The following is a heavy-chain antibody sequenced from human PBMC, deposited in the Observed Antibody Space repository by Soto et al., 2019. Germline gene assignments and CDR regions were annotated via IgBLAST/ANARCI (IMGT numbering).Heavy chain of an antibody. Sequence: ASVKVSCKASGGSLSNYGISWVRQAPGQGLEWMGWISAYNGNTNYAQKLQGRVTITADASTSTAYMELSSLRSEDTAVYYCARARYYYDSSGYPPRYFQHWGQGPLVTVSP. CDR2: ISAYNGNT. V-gene: IGHV1-18*01. CDR3: ARARYYYDSSGYPPRYFQH. J-gene: IGHJ1*01. CDR1: GGSLSNYG. D-gene: IGHD3-22*01.